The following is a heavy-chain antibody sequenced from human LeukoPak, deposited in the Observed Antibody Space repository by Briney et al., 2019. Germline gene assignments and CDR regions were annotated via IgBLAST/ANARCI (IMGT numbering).Heavy chain of an antibody. J-gene: IGHJ5*02. D-gene: IGHD3-22*01. V-gene: IGHV1-8*01. Sequence: ASVKVSCKASGYTFTSYDINWVRQATGKGLEGMGWMNHNRGNTGYAQKFQGRVTMTRNPSISTAYMELSSLRSEDTAVYYCARGSTLYDSSGYSFSWGQGTLVTASS. CDR2: MNHNRGNT. CDR3: ARGSTLYDSSGYSFS. CDR1: GYTFTSYD.